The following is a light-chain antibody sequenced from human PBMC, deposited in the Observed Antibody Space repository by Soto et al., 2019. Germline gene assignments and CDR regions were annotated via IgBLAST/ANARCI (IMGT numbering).Light chain of an antibody. J-gene: IGKJ3*01. CDR2: VAS. V-gene: IGKV1-39*01. CDR1: QRISSN. CDR3: QQSYGTSFS. Sequence: DILLTQFPSSLSASVGDRVTMTCRTSQRISSNLHWYQQKPGKAPNLLIYVASNLQNGVPSRFSGGGSGTEFTLTISSLQPEDFATYYCQQSYGTSFSFGPGTRVNMK.